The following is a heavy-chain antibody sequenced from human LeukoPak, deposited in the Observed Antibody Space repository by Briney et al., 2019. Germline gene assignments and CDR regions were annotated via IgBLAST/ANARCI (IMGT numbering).Heavy chain of an antibody. CDR2: IYSGGSP. J-gene: IGHJ3*01. Sequence: PGGSLRLSCAASGFTVRSSYMSWVRQAPGKGLEGVSVIYSGGSPDYADSAKGRFTISTDNSKNTLHLQMNSLRVEDTAVYYCARDGADNSGYYFGSLWGQGTVVTVSS. D-gene: IGHD3-22*01. CDR1: GFTVRSSY. CDR3: ARDGADNSGYYFGSL. V-gene: IGHV3-53*01.